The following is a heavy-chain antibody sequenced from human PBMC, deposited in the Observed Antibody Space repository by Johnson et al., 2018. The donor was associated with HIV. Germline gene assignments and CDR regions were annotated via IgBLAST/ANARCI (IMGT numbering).Heavy chain of an antibody. J-gene: IGHJ3*02. CDR2: INWNGGST. Sequence: VQLVESGGGVVQPGRSLRLSCAASGFTFSNYGMNWVRQAPGTGLEWVSGINWNGGSTGYADSVKGRFTISRDNAKNSLYLQMNSLRVEDTALYYCAREVAQGPHDSFDIWGQGTMVIVST. CDR1: GFTFSNYG. V-gene: IGHV3-20*04. D-gene: IGHD3-22*01. CDR3: AREVAQGPHDSFDI.